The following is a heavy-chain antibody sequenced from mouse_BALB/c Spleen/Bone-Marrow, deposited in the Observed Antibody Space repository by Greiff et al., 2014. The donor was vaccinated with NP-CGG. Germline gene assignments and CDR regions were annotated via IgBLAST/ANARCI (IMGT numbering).Heavy chain of an antibody. D-gene: IGHD1-1*01. J-gene: IGHJ3*01. Sequence: EVKLMESGPGLVKPSQSLSLTCTVTGYSITSDYAWNWIRQFPGNKLEWMGYISYSGSTGYNPSLKSRISITRDTSKNQFFLQLNSVTTEDTATYYCARGNYVSSPWFAYWGQGTLVTVSA. CDR3: ARGNYVSSPWFAY. CDR2: ISYSGST. V-gene: IGHV3-2*02. CDR1: GYSITSDYA.